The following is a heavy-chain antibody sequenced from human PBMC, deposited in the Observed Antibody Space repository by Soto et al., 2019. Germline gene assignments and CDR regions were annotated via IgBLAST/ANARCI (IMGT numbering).Heavy chain of an antibody. CDR1: GFTFSSYA. CDR3: ARDHNLRFLEWLPHY. Sequence: GGSLRLSCAASGFTFSSYAMSWVRQAPGKGLEWVSAISCSGGSTYYADSVKGRFTISRDNSKNTLYLQMNSLRAEDTAVYYCARDHNLRFLEWLPHYWGQGTLVTVSS. D-gene: IGHD3-3*01. J-gene: IGHJ4*02. CDR2: ISCSGGST. V-gene: IGHV3-23*01.